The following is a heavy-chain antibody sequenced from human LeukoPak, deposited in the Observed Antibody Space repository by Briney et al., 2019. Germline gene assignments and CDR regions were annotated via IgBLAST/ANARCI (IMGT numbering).Heavy chain of an antibody. V-gene: IGHV4-4*07. J-gene: IGHJ5*02. CDR1: GGSISSYY. D-gene: IGHD6-19*01. Sequence: SETLSLTCTVSGGSISSYYWSWIRQPAGKGLEWIGRIYTSGSTNYNPSLKSRVTMSVDTSKNQFSLKLSSVTAADTAVYYCARSIDRIAVAGTFSWFDPWGQGTLVTVSS. CDR3: ARSIDRIAVAGTFSWFDP. CDR2: IYTSGST.